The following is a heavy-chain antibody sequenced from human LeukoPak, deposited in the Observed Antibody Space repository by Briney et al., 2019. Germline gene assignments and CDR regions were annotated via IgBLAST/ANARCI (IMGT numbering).Heavy chain of an antibody. CDR3: ARYSSSSLFFYGMDV. D-gene: IGHD6-6*01. CDR2: ISAYNGNT. V-gene: IGHV1-18*01. Sequence: ASVKVSRKASGYTFTSYGISWVRQAPGQGLEWMGWISAYNGNTNYAQKLQGRVTMTTDTSTSTAYMELRSLRSDDTAVYYCARYSSSSLFFYGMDVWGQGTTVTVSS. J-gene: IGHJ6*02. CDR1: GYTFTSYG.